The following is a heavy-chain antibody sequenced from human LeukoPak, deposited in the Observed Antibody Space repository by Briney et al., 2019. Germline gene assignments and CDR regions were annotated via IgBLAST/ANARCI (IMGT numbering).Heavy chain of an antibody. D-gene: IGHD1-14*01. CDR3: IAQEPNYYYYGMDV. CDR1: GGTFSSYA. CDR2: IIPILGIA. Sequence: ASVKVSCKASGGTFSSYAISWVRQAPGQGLEWMGRIIPILGIANYAQKFQGRVTITADKSTSTAYMELSSLRSEDTAVYYCIAQEPNYYYYGMDVWGQGTTVTVSS. V-gene: IGHV1-69*04. J-gene: IGHJ6*02.